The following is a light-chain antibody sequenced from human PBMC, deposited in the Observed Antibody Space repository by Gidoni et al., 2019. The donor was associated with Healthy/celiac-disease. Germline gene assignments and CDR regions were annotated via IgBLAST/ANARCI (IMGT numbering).Light chain of an antibody. Sequence: DIQMTPYPSSLSAPVGDRVTINCRASQSISSYLIWYQQKPGQAPKLLIYAASSLQSGVPSRFSGSGSGTDFTLTISSLQPEDFATYYCQQCYSTPHTFGGGTKVEIK. CDR1: QSISSY. CDR2: AAS. V-gene: IGKV1-39*01. J-gene: IGKJ4*01. CDR3: QQCYSTPHT.